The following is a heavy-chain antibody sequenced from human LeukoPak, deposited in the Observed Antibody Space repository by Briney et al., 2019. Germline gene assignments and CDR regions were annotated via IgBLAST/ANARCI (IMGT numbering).Heavy chain of an antibody. CDR1: GGSISSGSYY. D-gene: IGHD2-15*01. V-gene: IGHV4-61*02. Sequence: SQTLSLTRTVSGGSISSGSYYWSWIRQPAGKGLEWIGRIYTSGSTNYYPSLKSRVTISVDTSKNQFSLKLSSVTAADTAVYYCARVVVAATGGATDAFDIWGQGTMVTVSS. CDR3: ARVVVAATGGATDAFDI. J-gene: IGHJ3*02. CDR2: IYTSGST.